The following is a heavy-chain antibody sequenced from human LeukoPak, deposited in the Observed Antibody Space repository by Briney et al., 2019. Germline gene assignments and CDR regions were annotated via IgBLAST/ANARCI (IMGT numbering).Heavy chain of an antibody. V-gene: IGHV3-23*01. Sequence: GGSLRLSCAASGFTFSNYAMSWVRQAPGKGLAWVSIISGSGGTTYYGDSVKGRFTISRDNAKNSLYLQMNSLRAEDTAVYYCAVDRVDYWGQGTLVTVSS. CDR3: AVDRVDY. CDR1: GFTFSNYA. CDR2: ISGSGGTT. D-gene: IGHD3-10*01. J-gene: IGHJ4*02.